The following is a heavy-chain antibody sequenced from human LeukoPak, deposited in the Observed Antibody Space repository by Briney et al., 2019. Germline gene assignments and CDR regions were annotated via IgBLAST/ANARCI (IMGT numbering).Heavy chain of an antibody. CDR1: GGSISSYY. D-gene: IGHD6-6*01. V-gene: IGHV4-4*07. Sequence: SETLSLTCTVSGGSISSYYWSWIRQPAGKGLEWIGRFYSGGSTDYNPSLKSRVTMSVDTSKNQFSLRLSSVTAADTAVYYCARVTSARSAHNWFDPWGQGTLVTVSS. CDR2: FYSGGST. J-gene: IGHJ5*02. CDR3: ARVTSARSAHNWFDP.